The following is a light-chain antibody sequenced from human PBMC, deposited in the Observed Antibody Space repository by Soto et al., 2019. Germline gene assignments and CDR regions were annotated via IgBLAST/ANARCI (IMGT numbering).Light chain of an antibody. CDR2: KAS. CDR3: QQYNSFPT. CDR1: QSISSW. V-gene: IGKV1-5*03. J-gene: IGKJ1*01. Sequence: DIQMTQSPSTLSASVGDRVTITCRASQSISSWLAWYQQKPGKAPKILIYKASSLESGVPSRFSGSGSGTEFTLPISSLQPDDFATYYCQQYNSFPTFGQGTKVEIK.